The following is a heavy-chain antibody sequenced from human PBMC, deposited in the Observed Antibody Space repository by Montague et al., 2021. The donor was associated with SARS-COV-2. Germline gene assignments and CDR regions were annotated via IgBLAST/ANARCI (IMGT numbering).Heavy chain of an antibody. CDR3: ATQEDPSGWIPGPFDF. J-gene: IGHJ4*02. Sequence: SETLSLTCTVYGGSLSDYYWSWIRQSPGRGLEWIGYIYYSAATNYNPSLKSRVTMSIDTSKNQFSLSLSSVTAADSAVYYCATQEDPSGWIPGPFDFWGQGTLLSVSS. D-gene: IGHD6-19*01. CDR1: GGSLSDYY. CDR2: IYYSAAT. V-gene: IGHV4-59*08.